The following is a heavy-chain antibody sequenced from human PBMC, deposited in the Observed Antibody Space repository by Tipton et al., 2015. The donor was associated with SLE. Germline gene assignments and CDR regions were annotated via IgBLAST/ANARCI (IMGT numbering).Heavy chain of an antibody. V-gene: IGHV4-59*01. CDR3: ALRGGCSSTSCYGDWYFDL. D-gene: IGHD2-2*01. Sequence: TLSLTCTVSGGSISSYYWSWIRQPPGKGLEWIGYIYYSGSTNYNPSLKSRVTISVDTSKNQFSLKLSSVTAADTAVYYCALRGGCSSTSCYGDWYFDLWGRGTLVTVSS. J-gene: IGHJ2*01. CDR1: GGSISSYY. CDR2: IYYSGST.